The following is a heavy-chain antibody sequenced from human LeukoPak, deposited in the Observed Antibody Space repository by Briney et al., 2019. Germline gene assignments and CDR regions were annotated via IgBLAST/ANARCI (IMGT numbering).Heavy chain of an antibody. Sequence: GGSLRLSCAASGFTFSSYSMNWVRQAPGKGLEWVSSISSSSSYIYYADSVKGRFTISRDNAKNSLYLQMNSLRAEDTAVYYCAKDTDYGSGRSCFDYWGQGTLVTVSS. J-gene: IGHJ4*02. V-gene: IGHV3-21*01. CDR2: ISSSSSYI. D-gene: IGHD3-10*01. CDR1: GFTFSSYS. CDR3: AKDTDYGSGRSCFDY.